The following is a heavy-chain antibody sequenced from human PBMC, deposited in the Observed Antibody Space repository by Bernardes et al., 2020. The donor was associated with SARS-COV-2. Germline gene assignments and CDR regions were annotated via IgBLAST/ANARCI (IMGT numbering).Heavy chain of an antibody. D-gene: IGHD7-27*01. V-gene: IGHV3-7*01. Sequence: GGSLRLSCGASGFTLSTYCMSWVRQAPGKGLEWVANIKQDGSEKYYVDSVKGRFTISRDNAKNSLYLQMNSLRAEDTAVYYCARRKLTGVNWFDPWGQGTLVTVSS. CDR3: ARRKLTGVNWFDP. J-gene: IGHJ5*02. CDR1: GFTLSTYC. CDR2: IKQDGSEK.